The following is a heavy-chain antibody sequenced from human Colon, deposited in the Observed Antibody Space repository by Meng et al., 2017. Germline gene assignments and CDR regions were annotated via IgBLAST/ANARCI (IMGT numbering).Heavy chain of an antibody. CDR2: IRSKAYGGTT. Sequence: GESLKISCTASGFTFGDYAMSWVRQAPGKGLEWVGFIRSKAYGGTTEYAASVKGRFTISRDDSKSIAYLQMNSLKTEDTAVYYCTSGNYYGSGSLGFGVYWGQGTLVTVSS. CDR1: GFTFGDYA. J-gene: IGHJ4*02. D-gene: IGHD3-10*01. V-gene: IGHV3-49*04. CDR3: TSGNYYGSGSLGFGVY.